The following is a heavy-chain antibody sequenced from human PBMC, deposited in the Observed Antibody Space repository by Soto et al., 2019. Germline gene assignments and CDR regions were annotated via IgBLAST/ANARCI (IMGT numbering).Heavy chain of an antibody. CDR2: IIPVVGTT. CDR3: ARGPLDATTYFDY. D-gene: IGHD1-26*01. J-gene: IGHJ4*02. CDR1: GDTFTTNS. V-gene: IGHV1-69*06. Sequence: QVQLVQSGAEVKKPGSSVKVSCKASGDTFTTNSLNWVRQAPGQGLEWMGGIIPVVGTTKYAQKYQDRVTITGDKSTNTAYMEPSSLRSDDTAVYYCARGPLDATTYFDYRGQGTPVTVSS.